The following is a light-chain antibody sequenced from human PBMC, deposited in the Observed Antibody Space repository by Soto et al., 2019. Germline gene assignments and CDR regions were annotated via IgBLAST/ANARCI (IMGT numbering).Light chain of an antibody. Sequence: DVVMTQSPLTLPVTPGEPASISCGSSQTLLHTDGYNYLDWYVQKPGQSPQLLIYLGSNRASGVPDRFSGSGSGTDFTLKITRVETVDVGVYYCMQSLQTPPTFGQGTKVEIK. CDR3: MQSLQTPPT. J-gene: IGKJ1*01. CDR1: QTLLHTDGYNY. CDR2: LGS. V-gene: IGKV2-28*01.